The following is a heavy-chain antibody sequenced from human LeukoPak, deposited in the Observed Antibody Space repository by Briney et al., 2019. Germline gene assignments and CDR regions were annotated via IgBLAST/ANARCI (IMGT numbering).Heavy chain of an antibody. V-gene: IGHV3-74*01. Sequence: GGSLRLSCAASGFTFSDFWMHWVRQAPGKGLVWVSRINSGGTVTNYADSVKGRLTISRDNAKNTLYLQMNSLRAEDTAVYYCARARYCSSTSCYKGFDYWGQGTLVTVSS. CDR1: GFTFSDFW. CDR3: ARARYCSSTSCYKGFDY. CDR2: INSGGTVT. J-gene: IGHJ4*02. D-gene: IGHD2-2*02.